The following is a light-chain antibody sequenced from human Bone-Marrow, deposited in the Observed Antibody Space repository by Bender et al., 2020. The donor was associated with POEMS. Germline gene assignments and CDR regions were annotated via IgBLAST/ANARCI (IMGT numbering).Light chain of an antibody. J-gene: IGLJ2*01. CDR3: QSYDSSLSGVV. V-gene: IGLV2-8*01. Sequence: QSALTQPPSASGSPGQSATISCTGTSSDIGAYQYVSWYQQHPGKAPKLLIYEVNKRPSGVPDRFSGSRSGTSASLAITGLQAEDEADYYCQSYDSSLSGVVFGGGTKLTVL. CDR1: SSDIGAYQY. CDR2: EVN.